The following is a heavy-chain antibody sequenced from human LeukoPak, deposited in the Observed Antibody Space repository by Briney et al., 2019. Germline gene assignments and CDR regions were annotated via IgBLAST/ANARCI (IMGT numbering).Heavy chain of an antibody. V-gene: IGHV4-39*01. CDR1: GGSISCRSYY. D-gene: IGHD3-16*01. CDR3: TLYAFDI. CDR2: IYYSGST. J-gene: IGHJ3*02. Sequence: SETLSLTRTVSGGSISCRSYYWRGIRAPPGKGLEWIGSIYYSGSTYYNPSLKSRVTISVDTSKNQFSLKLSSVTAADTAVYYCTLYAFDIWGQGTMVTVSS.